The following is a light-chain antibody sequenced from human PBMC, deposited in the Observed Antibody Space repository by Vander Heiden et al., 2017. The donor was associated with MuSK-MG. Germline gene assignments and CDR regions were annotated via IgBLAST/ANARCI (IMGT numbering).Light chain of an antibody. J-gene: IGKJ3*01. CDR3: QLDGTSLFT. V-gene: IGKV3-20*01. CDR2: GGS. Sequence: EIVLTQSPGTLSLSPGERASLSCRASQSVSSSYLAWYQQKPGQAPRLLIYGGSSRATGIPDRFSGSGSGTDFTLTISRLEPEDFAVYYCQLDGTSLFTFGHGTKVXIK. CDR1: QSVSSSY.